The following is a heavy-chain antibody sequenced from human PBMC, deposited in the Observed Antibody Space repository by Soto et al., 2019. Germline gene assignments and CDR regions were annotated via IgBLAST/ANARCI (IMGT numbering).Heavy chain of an antibody. CDR2: IIPIFGTA. Sequence: QVQLVQSGAEVKKPGSSVKVSCKASGGTFSSYAISWVRQAPGQGLEWMGGIIPIFGTANYAQKFQGRVTITADESTSTAYMELSSLRSEDSAVYYCASGYYYDSSGYYPPLDAFDIWGQGTMVTVSS. CDR3: ASGYYYDSSGYYPPLDAFDI. CDR1: GGTFSSYA. J-gene: IGHJ3*02. D-gene: IGHD3-22*01. V-gene: IGHV1-69*01.